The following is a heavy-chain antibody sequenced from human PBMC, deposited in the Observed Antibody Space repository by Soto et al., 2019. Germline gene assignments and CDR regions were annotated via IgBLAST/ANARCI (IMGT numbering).Heavy chain of an antibody. D-gene: IGHD1-1*01. J-gene: IGHJ5*02. CDR1: GYTFNSYG. Sequence: ASVKVSCKASGYTFNSYGISWVRQAPGQGLEWMGWISAYNGNTNYAQKLQGRVNMTTDTSTSTAYMELRSLRSDDTAVYYCARGAVSVAGTFWFDPWGQGTLVTVPQ. V-gene: IGHV1-18*01. CDR2: ISAYNGNT. CDR3: ARGAVSVAGTFWFDP.